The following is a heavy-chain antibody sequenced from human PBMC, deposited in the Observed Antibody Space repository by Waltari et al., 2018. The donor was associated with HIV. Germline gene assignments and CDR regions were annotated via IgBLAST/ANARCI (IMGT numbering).Heavy chain of an antibody. CDR3: ARVDSSSWYDYYGMDV. CDR1: GLTSSSYW. J-gene: IGHJ6*02. D-gene: IGHD6-13*01. Sequence: EVQLVESGGGLVQHGGSLRLSCVASGLTSSSYWMHWVRQAPGKGLVWVSRINSDGSSTSYADSVRGRFTISRDNAKNTLYLHMNSLRVDDTAVYYCARVDSSSWYDYYGMDVWGQGTTVTVSS. V-gene: IGHV3-74*01. CDR2: INSDGSST.